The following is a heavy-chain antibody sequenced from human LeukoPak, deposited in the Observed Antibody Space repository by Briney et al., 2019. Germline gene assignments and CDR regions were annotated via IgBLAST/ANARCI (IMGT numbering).Heavy chain of an antibody. V-gene: IGHV3-30-3*01. D-gene: IGHD5-12*01. Sequence: GGSLRLSCAASGFTLSSYAMHWVRQAPGKGLEWVAVISYDGSNKYYADSVKGRFTISRDNSKNTLYLQMNSLRAEDTAVYYCARDLGSEFDYWGQGTLVTVSS. CDR2: ISYDGSNK. CDR3: ARDLGSEFDY. CDR1: GFTLSSYA. J-gene: IGHJ4*02.